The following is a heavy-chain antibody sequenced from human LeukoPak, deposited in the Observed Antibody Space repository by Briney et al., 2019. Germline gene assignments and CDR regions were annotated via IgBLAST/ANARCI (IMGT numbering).Heavy chain of an antibody. CDR3: ARDKGGSYYAGAFDI. V-gene: IGHV3-74*01. CDR2: INSDGSST. CDR1: GFTFSSYW. D-gene: IGHD1-26*01. Sequence: GGSLRLSCAASGFTFSSYWMHWVRQAPGKGLVWVSRINSDGSSTSYADSVKGRFTISRDNAKNTLYLQMNSLRAEDTAVYYCARDKGGSYYAGAFDIWGQGTMVTVS. J-gene: IGHJ3*02.